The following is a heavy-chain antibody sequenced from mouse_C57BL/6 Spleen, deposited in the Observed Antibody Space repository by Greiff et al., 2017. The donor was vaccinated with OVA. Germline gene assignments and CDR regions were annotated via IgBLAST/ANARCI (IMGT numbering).Heavy chain of an antibody. J-gene: IGHJ3*01. Sequence: QVQLLQSGAELARPGASVKLSCKASGFTFTSYGICWVKQRTGQGLEWIGEIYPRSGNTYYNEKFKGKDTLTADNSSSNAYMELRSLTSEDTAIYFCAREGGNTWWAYWGQGTLVTVSA. V-gene: IGHV1-81*01. D-gene: IGHD1-1*02. CDR3: AREGGNTWWAY. CDR2: IYPRSGNT. CDR1: GFTFTSYG.